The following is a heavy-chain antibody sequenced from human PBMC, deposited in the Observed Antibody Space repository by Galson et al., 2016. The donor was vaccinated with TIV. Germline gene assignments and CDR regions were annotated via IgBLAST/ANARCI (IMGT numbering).Heavy chain of an antibody. J-gene: IGHJ6*02. V-gene: IGHV4-59*01. D-gene: IGHD4-11*01. CDR1: ISSYY. CDR3: ATAGYSNLNYYGMDV. CDR2: IYYSGTT. Sequence: ISSYYWSWIRQPPGKGLEWIGYIYYSGTTKYNPSLKSRVSISADTSKTQLSLRLSSVTAADTAVYYGATAGYSNLNYYGMDVWGQGTTVTVSS.